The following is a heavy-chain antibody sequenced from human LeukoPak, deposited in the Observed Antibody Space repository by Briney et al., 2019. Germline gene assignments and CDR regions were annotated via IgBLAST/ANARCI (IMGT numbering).Heavy chain of an antibody. V-gene: IGHV3-23*01. CDR2: ISGSGVYT. J-gene: IGHJ6*03. D-gene: IGHD3-9*01. CDR1: GFSFSAYG. Sequence: GGSLRLSCAASGFSFSAYGMIWVRQAPGRGLEWVSAISGSGVYTFYSDSTESRFTISRDNSMNTLYLHMNSLVVEDAAVDYYAKAACDNYYYHMVVWGKGTTVTVSS. CDR3: AKAACDNYYYHMVV.